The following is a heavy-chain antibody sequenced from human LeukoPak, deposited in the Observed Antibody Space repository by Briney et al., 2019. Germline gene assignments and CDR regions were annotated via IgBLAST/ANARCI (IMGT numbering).Heavy chain of an antibody. J-gene: IGHJ3*02. CDR2: IYHSGST. V-gene: IGHV4-4*02. Sequence: SGTLSLTCAVSGGSISSSNWWSWVRQPPGKGLEWIGEIYHSGSTNYNPSLKSRVTISVDKSKNQFSLKLSSVTAADTAVYYCARDEIRLGELSLPLPHAFDIWGQGTMVTVSS. CDR3: ARDEIRLGELSLPLPHAFDI. D-gene: IGHD3-16*02. CDR1: GGSISSSNW.